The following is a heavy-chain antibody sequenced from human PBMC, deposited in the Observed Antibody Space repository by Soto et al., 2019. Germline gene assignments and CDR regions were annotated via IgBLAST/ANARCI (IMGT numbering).Heavy chain of an antibody. CDR2: ISAYNGNT. CDR3: ARDRAGYSRPNWFDP. V-gene: IGHV1-18*01. J-gene: IGHJ5*02. D-gene: IGHD6-13*01. Sequence: ASVKVSCKASGYTFTSYGISWVRQAPGQGLEWMGWISAYNGNTNYAQKLQGRVTMTTDTSTSTAYMELRSLRFDDTAVYYCARDRAGYSRPNWFDPWGQGTLVTVSS. CDR1: GYTFTSYG.